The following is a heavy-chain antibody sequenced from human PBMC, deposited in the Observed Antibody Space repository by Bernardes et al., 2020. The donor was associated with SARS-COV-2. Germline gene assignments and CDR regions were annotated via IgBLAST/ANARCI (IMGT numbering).Heavy chain of an antibody. Sequence: SETLSLTCTVSGGSISSYYWSWIRQPPGKGLEWIGYIYYSGSTNYNPSLKSRVTISVDTSKNQFSLKLSSVTAADTAVYYCAGKSLSNQLPQRGAFDYWGQGTLVTVSS. J-gene: IGHJ4*02. CDR2: IYYSGST. D-gene: IGHD2-2*01. CDR3: AGKSLSNQLPQRGAFDY. V-gene: IGHV4-59*01. CDR1: GGSISSYY.